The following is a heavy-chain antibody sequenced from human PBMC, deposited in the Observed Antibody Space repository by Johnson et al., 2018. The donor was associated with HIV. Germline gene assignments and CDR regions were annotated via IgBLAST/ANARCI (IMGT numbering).Heavy chain of an antibody. CDR2: ISGSGGST. CDR1: GFTVSSNY. V-gene: IGHV3-23*04. CDR3: AKDGRVGATLMSTGDDAFDI. D-gene: IGHD1-26*01. J-gene: IGHJ3*02. Sequence: MLLVESGGGLVQPGGSLRLSCAASGFTVSSNYMSWVRQAPGKGLEWVSAISGSGGSTYYADSVKGRFTISRDNSKNTLYLQMNSLRAEDTAVYYCAKDGRVGATLMSTGDDAFDIWGQGTMVTVSS.